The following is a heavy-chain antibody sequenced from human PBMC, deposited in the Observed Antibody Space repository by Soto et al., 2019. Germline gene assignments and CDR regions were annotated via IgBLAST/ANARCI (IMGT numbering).Heavy chain of an antibody. CDR1: GYTFTGYY. Sequence: ASVKVSCKASGYTFTGYYVHWVRQAPGKGRERMGWINPNSGGTNNAQKLQGRVTMTRDTSISTAYMELRRLRSNDTAVYYCARDRGGYNCNYLTDYWGQGTQVTVS. CDR2: INPNSGGT. CDR3: ARDRGGYNCNYLTDY. J-gene: IGHJ4*02. V-gene: IGHV1-2*02. D-gene: IGHD1-7*01.